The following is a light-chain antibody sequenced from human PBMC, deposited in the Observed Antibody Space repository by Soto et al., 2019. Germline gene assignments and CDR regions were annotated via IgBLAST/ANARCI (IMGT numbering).Light chain of an antibody. J-gene: IGKJ1*01. CDR1: QSINSW. CDR3: QQYYFQGT. V-gene: IGKV1-5*03. CDR2: QAS. Sequence: DIQMTQSPSTLSASVGDRVTITCRASQSINSWLAWYQQKPGKAPKLLIYQASILQSAVPSRFSGSGSGTEFTHTISGLQPDDFATYYCQQYYFQGTFGQGTKVEIK.